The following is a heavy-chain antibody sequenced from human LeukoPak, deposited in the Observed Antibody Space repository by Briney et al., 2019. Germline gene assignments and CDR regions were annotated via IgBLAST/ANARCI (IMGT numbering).Heavy chain of an antibody. V-gene: IGHV3-30*18. Sequence: GGSLRLSCAASAFTFSSYALHWVRQAPGKGLEWVAVISFDGSNKYYADSVKGRFTISRDNSKNTLYLQMNSLRAEDTAVYYCAKDRRLYDYGSGSYFDYRGQGTLVTVSS. CDR2: ISFDGSNK. CDR1: AFTFSSYA. CDR3: AKDRRLYDYGSGSYFDY. J-gene: IGHJ4*02. D-gene: IGHD3-10*01.